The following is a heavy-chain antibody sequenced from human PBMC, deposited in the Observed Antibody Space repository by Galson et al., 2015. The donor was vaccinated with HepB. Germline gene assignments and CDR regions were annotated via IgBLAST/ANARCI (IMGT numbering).Heavy chain of an antibody. CDR1: GYTFTSYD. V-gene: IGHV1-8*01. CDR3: ARRSPALDS. Sequence: SVKVSCKASGYTFTSYDINWVRQATGQGLEWMGWMNPNSGYTAYAQKFQGRVTMSRDTSIGTAYMELSSLRSEDTAVYYCARRSPALDSWGQGTLVTVTS. D-gene: IGHD2-2*01. CDR2: MNPNSGYT. J-gene: IGHJ4*02.